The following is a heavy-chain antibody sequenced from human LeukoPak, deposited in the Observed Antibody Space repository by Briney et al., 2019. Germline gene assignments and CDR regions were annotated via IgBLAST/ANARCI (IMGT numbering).Heavy chain of an antibody. Sequence: SGGSLRLSCTASGFSVSHNYMNWVRQAPGKGLEWVALIYSGGNTHYADSVKGRFTISRDNSKNTLYLQMSSLRVEDTAVYHCTRDTPGIAASVSGGWGQGTLVTVSS. CDR1: GFSVSHNY. J-gene: IGHJ4*02. D-gene: IGHD6-13*01. CDR2: IYSGGNT. V-gene: IGHV3-53*01. CDR3: TRDTPGIAASVSGG.